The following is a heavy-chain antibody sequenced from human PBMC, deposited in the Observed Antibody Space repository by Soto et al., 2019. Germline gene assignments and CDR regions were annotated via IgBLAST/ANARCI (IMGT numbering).Heavy chain of an antibody. CDR2: IYNSGSP. CDR3: ARGTQGGYCSGGSCYSENDS. V-gene: IGHV4-59*01. D-gene: IGHD2-15*01. Sequence: QVQLQESGPGLVKPSETLSLTCTVSGGSISSYYWSWIRQPPGRGLELIGHIYNSGSPNYTPSLKSRVTISLATSKNQFSLKLSSVTAADTAVYYCARGTQGGYCSGGSCYSENDSWGQGALVTVSS. CDR1: GGSISSYY. J-gene: IGHJ4*02.